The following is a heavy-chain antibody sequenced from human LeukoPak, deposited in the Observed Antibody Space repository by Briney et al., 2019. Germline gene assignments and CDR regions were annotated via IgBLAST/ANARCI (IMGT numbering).Heavy chain of an antibody. Sequence: SETLSLTCTVSGGSISTYYWSWIRQPPGKGLEWIGYIYYSGSANYNPSLKSRVTISVDTSKNQFSLKLSSVTAADTAVYYCARSYGSGNYFDYWGQGTLVTVAS. V-gene: IGHV4-59*01. CDR2: IYYSGSA. J-gene: IGHJ4*02. CDR1: GGSISTYY. D-gene: IGHD3-10*01. CDR3: ARSYGSGNYFDY.